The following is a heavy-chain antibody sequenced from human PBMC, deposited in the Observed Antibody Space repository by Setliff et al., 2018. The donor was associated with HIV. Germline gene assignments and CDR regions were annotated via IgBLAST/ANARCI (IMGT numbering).Heavy chain of an antibody. CDR2: IKEDGSRK. Sequence: PGGSLRLSCAASGFTFSTYGMSWVRQAPGKGLEWVADIKEDGSRKYYVDSVKGRFTISRDNAKNSVYLQMNSLRGEDTAVYYCARDFVVGHRYDYSRVEWGQGTLVTVSS. CDR1: GFTFSTYG. J-gene: IGHJ4*02. D-gene: IGHD3-16*01. CDR3: ARDFVVGHRYDYSRVE. V-gene: IGHV3-7*03.